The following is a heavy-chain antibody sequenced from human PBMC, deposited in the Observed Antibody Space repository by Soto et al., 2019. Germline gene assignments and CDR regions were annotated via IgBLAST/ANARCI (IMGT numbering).Heavy chain of an antibody. CDR1: GFTFSSTA. CDR2: ISYDGSNR. Sequence: QVQLVESGGGVVQPGGSLRLSCAASGFTFSSTAMHWVRQAPGKGLDWGTVISYDGSNRFYADSVKGRFSISRDKAKNTRYLEMNDLRPEDTAIYYCAKTSYYYDSSAYVVGNFDCWGPGTLVNVSS. V-gene: IGHV3-30-3*02. D-gene: IGHD3-22*01. J-gene: IGHJ4*02. CDR3: AKTSYYYDSSAYVVGNFDC.